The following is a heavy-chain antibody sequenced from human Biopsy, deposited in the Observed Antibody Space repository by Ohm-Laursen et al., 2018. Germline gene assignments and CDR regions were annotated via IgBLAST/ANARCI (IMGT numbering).Heavy chain of an antibody. V-gene: IGHV4-38-2*01. CDR1: GYSISSGYY. CDR2: IYHSGST. CDR3: ARGQALKSFDY. Sequence: SDTLSLTCAVSGYSISSGYYWGWIRQPPGKGLEWIGSIYHSGSTYYNPSPKSRVTISVDTSKNQFSLKLSSVTAADTAGYYCARGQALKSFDYWGRGTLVTVSS. J-gene: IGHJ4*02.